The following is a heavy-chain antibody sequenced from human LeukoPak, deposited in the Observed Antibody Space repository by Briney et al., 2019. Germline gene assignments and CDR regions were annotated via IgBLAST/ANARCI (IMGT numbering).Heavy chain of an antibody. Sequence: ASVKVSCKASGYTFTSYGISWVRQAPGQGLEWMGWISAYNGNTNYAQKLQGRVTMTTDTSTSTAYMELRSLRSDDTAVYYCARVSEAPSESLWFGELGYYYYTDVWGKGTTVTISS. D-gene: IGHD3-10*01. CDR1: GYTFTSYG. CDR3: ARVSEAPSESLWFGELGYYYYTDV. J-gene: IGHJ6*03. CDR2: ISAYNGNT. V-gene: IGHV1-18*01.